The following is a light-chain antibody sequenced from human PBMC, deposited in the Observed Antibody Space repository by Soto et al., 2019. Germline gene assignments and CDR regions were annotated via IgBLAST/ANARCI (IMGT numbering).Light chain of an antibody. CDR1: QTVNSN. Sequence: EIVMTQSPATLSVSPGERATLSCRASQTVNSNLAWYQQRPGQAPRLLISGASTRAPSIPARFSGSGSGTEFTLTISSLQAEDFAFYYCQQYNNWPPWTFGQGTRVEI. CDR3: QQYNNWPPWT. V-gene: IGKV3-15*01. J-gene: IGKJ1*01. CDR2: GAS.